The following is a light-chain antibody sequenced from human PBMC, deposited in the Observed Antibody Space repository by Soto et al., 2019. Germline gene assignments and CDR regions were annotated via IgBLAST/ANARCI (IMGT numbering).Light chain of an antibody. V-gene: IGKV1-39*01. CDR3: QQRYSTLIT. J-gene: IGKJ5*01. CDR1: QSISSY. CDR2: AAS. Sequence: DIQMTQSPSSLSASVGDRVTITCRASQSISSYLNWYQQKPGKAPKLLIYAASSLQSGVPSRFSGSGSGTDFTLPISSLQPEDFATYYCQQRYSTLITFGQGTRLEIK.